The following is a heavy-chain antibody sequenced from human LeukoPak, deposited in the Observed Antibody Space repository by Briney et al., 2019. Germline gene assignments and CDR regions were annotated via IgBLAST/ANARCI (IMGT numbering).Heavy chain of an antibody. CDR2: MSYDGSNK. D-gene: IGHD5-24*01. Sequence: GRSLRLSCAASGFTFSSYGMHWVRQAPGKGLEWVAVMSYDGSNKDYADSVKGRFTISRDNYKNTPYVQMNSLRAEDTAVYYCAKDSSGGWLRSYYFDSWGQGTLVTVSS. CDR3: AKDSSGGWLRSYYFDS. J-gene: IGHJ4*02. CDR1: GFTFSSYG. V-gene: IGHV3-30*18.